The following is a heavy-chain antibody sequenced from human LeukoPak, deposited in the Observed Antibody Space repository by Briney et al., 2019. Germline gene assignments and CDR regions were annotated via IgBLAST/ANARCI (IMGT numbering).Heavy chain of an antibody. CDR2: ISYDGSNK. V-gene: IGHV3-30*18. Sequence: GGSLRLSCAASGFTFSSYGMHWVRQAPGKGLEWVAVISYDGSNKYYADSVKGRFTISRDNSKNTPYLQMNSLRAEDTAVYYCAKEKSGSYWGGDYWGQGTLVTVSS. D-gene: IGHD1-26*01. CDR1: GFTFSSYG. J-gene: IGHJ4*02. CDR3: AKEKSGSYWGGDY.